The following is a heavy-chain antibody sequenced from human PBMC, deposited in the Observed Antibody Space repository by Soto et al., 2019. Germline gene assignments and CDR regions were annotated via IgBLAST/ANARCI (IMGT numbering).Heavy chain of an antibody. CDR1: GFTFSSYA. CDR2: ISYDGSNK. V-gene: IGHV3-30-3*01. Sequence: PGGSLRLSCAASGFTFSSYAMHWVRQAPGKGLEWVAVISYDGSNKYYADSVKGRFTISRDNSKNTLYLQMNSLRAEDTAVYYCARCGTIFGVVISDIDYWGQGTLVTVSS. D-gene: IGHD3-3*01. CDR3: ARCGTIFGVVISDIDY. J-gene: IGHJ4*02.